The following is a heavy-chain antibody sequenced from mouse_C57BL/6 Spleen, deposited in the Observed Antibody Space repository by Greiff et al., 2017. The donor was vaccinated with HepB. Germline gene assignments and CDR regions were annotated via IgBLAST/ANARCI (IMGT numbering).Heavy chain of an antibody. J-gene: IGHJ4*01. V-gene: IGHV1-69*01. CDR2: IDPSDSYT. D-gene: IGHD2-1*01. Sequence: QVQLQQPGAELVMPGASVKLSCKASGYTFTSYWMHWVKQRPGQGLEWIGEIDPSDSYTNYNQKFKGKSTLTVDKSYSTAYMQLSSMTSEDSAVYYCARGGYGNLYAMDYWGPGTSVTVSS. CDR1: GYTFTSYW. CDR3: ARGGYGNLYAMDY.